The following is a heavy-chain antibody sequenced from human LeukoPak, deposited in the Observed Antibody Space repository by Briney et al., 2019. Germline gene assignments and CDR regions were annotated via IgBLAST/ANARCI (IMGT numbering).Heavy chain of an antibody. CDR1: GGSISSSRHY. CDR2: ILYSGST. Sequence: SEALSLTCTVSGGSISSSRHYWGWIRQPPGKGLEWIGNILYSGSTNYNPSLKSRVTISVDTSKNQFSLKLSSVTAADTADYYCVRRVAGSGYRDSWGQGTLVTVSS. D-gene: IGHD3-22*01. J-gene: IGHJ4*02. CDR3: VRRVAGSGYRDS. V-gene: IGHV4-39*01.